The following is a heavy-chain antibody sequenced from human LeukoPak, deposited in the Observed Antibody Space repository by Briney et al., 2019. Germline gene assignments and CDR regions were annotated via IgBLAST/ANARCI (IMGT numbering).Heavy chain of an antibody. CDR3: ARHAEYNSGWHFYLDH. CDR1: GVSTTNGIYY. Sequence: SETLSLTCTISGVSTTNGIYYWAWIRQSPGKGLEWIGSVHNVGSTYYNLSLRSRVTMSIDTSKNQFSLRLNSVTAADTAVYYCARHAEYNSGWHFYLDHWGQGILVTVSS. J-gene: IGHJ4*02. V-gene: IGHV4-39*01. D-gene: IGHD6-19*01. CDR2: VHNVGST.